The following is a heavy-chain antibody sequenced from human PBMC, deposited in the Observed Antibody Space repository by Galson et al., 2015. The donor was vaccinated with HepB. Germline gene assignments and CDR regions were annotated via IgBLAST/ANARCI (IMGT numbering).Heavy chain of an antibody. J-gene: IGHJ4*02. CDR3: AKEKGGWHRYFGY. D-gene: IGHD6-19*01. V-gene: IGHV3-30*18. CDR1: GFTFSDYG. Sequence: SLRLSCAASGFTFSDYGMHWVRQAPGKGLEWLATISFEGSSNYYADSAKGRFTISRDNSKNTLYLEMSSLRSEDTAIYYCAKEKGGWHRYFGYWGQGTLVTVSS. CDR2: ISFEGSSN.